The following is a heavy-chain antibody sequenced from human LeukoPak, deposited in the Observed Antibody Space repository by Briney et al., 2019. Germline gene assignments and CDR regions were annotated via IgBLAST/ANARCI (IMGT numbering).Heavy chain of an antibody. V-gene: IGHV4-4*09. D-gene: IGHD6-19*01. Sequence: SETLSLTCTVSGGSISSYYWSWIRQPPGKGLEWIGYIYTSGSTNYNPSLKSRVTISVDTSKNQLSLKLGSVTAADTAVYYCARHRPVAGTSIYYFAMDVWGQGTTVTVSS. CDR3: ARHRPVAGTSIYYFAMDV. CDR1: GGSISSYY. CDR2: IYTSGST. J-gene: IGHJ6*02.